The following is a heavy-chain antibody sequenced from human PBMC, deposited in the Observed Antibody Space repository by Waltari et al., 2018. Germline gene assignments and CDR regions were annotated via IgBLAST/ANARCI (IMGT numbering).Heavy chain of an antibody. V-gene: IGHV4-59*01. D-gene: IGHD6-19*01. CDR3: AVAVAGPFDY. Sequence: QVQLQESGPGLVKPSETLSLTCTVSGGSISSYYWSWIRQPPGKGLEWIGYIYYSGSTNYNPSLKSRVTISVDTSKNQFSLKLSSVTAADTAVYYCAVAVAGPFDYWGQGTLVTVSS. CDR1: GGSISSYY. J-gene: IGHJ4*02. CDR2: IYYSGST.